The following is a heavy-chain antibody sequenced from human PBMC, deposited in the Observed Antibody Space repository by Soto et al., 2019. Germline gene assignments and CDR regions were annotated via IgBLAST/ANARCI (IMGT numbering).Heavy chain of an antibody. J-gene: IGHJ6*02. CDR1: GGSISSSSYY. CDR2: IYYSGST. D-gene: IGHD1-26*01. V-gene: IGHV4-39*01. Sequence: SETLSLTCTVSGGSISSSSYYWGWIRQPPGKGLEWIGSIYYSGSTYYNPSLKSRVTISVDTSKNQFSLKLSSVTAADTAVYYCAGSYGGSFDQYYYYYGMDVWGQGTTVTV. CDR3: AGSYGGSFDQYYYYYGMDV.